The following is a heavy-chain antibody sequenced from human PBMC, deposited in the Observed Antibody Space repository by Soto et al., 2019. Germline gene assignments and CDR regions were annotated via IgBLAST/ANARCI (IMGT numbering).Heavy chain of an antibody. CDR2: IYYSGST. CDR1: GGSISSYY. Sequence: SETLSLTYTVSGGSISSYYWSWIRQPPGKGLEWIGYIYYSGSTNYNPSLKSRVTISVDTSRNQFSLKLSSVTAADTAVYYCARGKWELLSFDYWGQGTLVTVSS. J-gene: IGHJ4*02. V-gene: IGHV4-59*01. CDR3: ARGKWELLSFDY. D-gene: IGHD1-26*01.